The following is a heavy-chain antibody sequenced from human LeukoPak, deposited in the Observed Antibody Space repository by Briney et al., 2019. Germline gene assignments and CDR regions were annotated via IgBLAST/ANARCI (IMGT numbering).Heavy chain of an antibody. CDR1: RFTFSNYA. Sequence: GGSLRLSCAASRFTFSNYAMSWVRQAPGKGLEWVSAISGSGDITYYADSVKGRFTISRDDSRNTLYLQMNSLRAEDTAIYYCAKVTGGNMITFGGLDVWGQGTTVTVSS. CDR2: ISGSGDIT. V-gene: IGHV3-23*01. J-gene: IGHJ6*02. CDR3: AKVTGGNMITFGGLDV. D-gene: IGHD3-16*01.